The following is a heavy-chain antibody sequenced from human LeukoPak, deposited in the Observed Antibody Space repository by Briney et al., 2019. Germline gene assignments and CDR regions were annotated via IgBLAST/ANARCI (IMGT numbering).Heavy chain of an antibody. D-gene: IGHD2-15*01. CDR3: YCAVEDY. Sequence: GGSLRLSCATSGFTFSRYWMSWARQAPGKGLEWVANIKQDGSEKNYVGSVRGRFTISRDNAKNSLYLQMNSLRAEDTAVYYCYCAVEDYWGQGTLVTVSS. CDR1: GFTFSRYW. CDR2: IKQDGSEK. J-gene: IGHJ4*02. V-gene: IGHV3-7*01.